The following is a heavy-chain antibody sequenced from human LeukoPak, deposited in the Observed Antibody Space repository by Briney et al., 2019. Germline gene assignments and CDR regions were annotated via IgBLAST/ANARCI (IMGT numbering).Heavy chain of an antibody. Sequence: GGSLRLSCAASGFTFSSYSMNWVRQAPGKGLEWVSSISSSSSYIYYADSVKGRFTISRDNAKNSLYLQMNSLRAEDTAVCYCARDLEYSSGWYAPYYYYGMDVWGRGTTVTVSS. V-gene: IGHV3-21*01. CDR3: ARDLEYSSGWYAPYYYYGMDV. D-gene: IGHD6-19*01. J-gene: IGHJ6*02. CDR1: GFTFSSYS. CDR2: ISSSSSYI.